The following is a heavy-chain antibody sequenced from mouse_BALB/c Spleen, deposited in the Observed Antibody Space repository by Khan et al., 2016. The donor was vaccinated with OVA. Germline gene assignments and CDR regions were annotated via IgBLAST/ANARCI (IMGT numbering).Heavy chain of an antibody. CDR1: GYSFTGYF. CDR3: ARIYGSDFDY. CDR2: INPHIGET. D-gene: IGHD1-1*01. J-gene: IGHJ2*01. V-gene: IGHV1-20*02. Sequence: VQLKQSGPELVKPGASVKISCKASGYSFTGYFMNWVMQSHGKSLEWIGRINPHIGETLYNQKFKGKATLTVDESSSTAHMELRSLASEDSAVYYCARIYGSDFDYWGKGTTLTVSS.